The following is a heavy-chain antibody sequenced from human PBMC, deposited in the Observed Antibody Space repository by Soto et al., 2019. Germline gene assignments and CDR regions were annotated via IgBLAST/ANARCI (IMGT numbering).Heavy chain of an antibody. V-gene: IGHV3-9*01. CDR3: IREMDAGGLGN. J-gene: IGHJ4*02. Sequence: EVRLVESGGGSVQPGMSLRLSCVGSALNLPDRAMHWVRPAPGKGLEWVSGIYWNSARIDYADSVKGLFKISRDNGKNSLYLDMNGLRTEDTAVYYCIREMDAGGLGNCGQVTLCTVSS. CDR1: ALNLPDRA. CDR2: IYWNSARI. D-gene: IGHD3-16*01.